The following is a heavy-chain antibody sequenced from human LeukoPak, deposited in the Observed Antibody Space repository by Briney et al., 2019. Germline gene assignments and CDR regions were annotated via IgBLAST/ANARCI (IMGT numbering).Heavy chain of an antibody. CDR1: GFSFSSYG. CDR3: AKDNSIVVVPAAIMD. J-gene: IGHJ4*02. V-gene: IGHV3-30*02. D-gene: IGHD2-2*01. Sequence: QPGGSLRLSCAASGFSFSSYGMHWVRQAPGKGLEWVAFIRYDGSNKYYADSVKGRFTISRDNSKNTLYLQMNSLRAEDTAVYYCAKDNSIVVVPAAIMDWGQGTLVTVSS. CDR2: IRYDGSNK.